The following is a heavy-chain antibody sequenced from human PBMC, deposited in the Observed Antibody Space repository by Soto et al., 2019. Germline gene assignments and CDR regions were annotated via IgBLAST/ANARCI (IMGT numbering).Heavy chain of an antibody. V-gene: IGHV3-7*01. CDR2: IKQDGSEK. J-gene: IGHJ3*02. Sequence: EVQLVESGGGLVQPGGSLRLSCAASGFTFSSDWMSWVRQAPGKGLEWVANIKQDGSEKYYVDSVKGRFTISRDNAKNSLYLQMNSLRAEDTAVYYCARGGRAFDAFDIWGQGTMVTVSS. CDR1: GFTFSSDW. CDR3: ARGGRAFDAFDI. D-gene: IGHD1-26*01.